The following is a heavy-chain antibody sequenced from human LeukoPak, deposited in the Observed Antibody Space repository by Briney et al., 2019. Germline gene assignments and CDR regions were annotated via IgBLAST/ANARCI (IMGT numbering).Heavy chain of an antibody. J-gene: IGHJ6*02. Sequence: SETLSLTCTVSGDSISSSSYYWGWIRQPPGKGLEWIGNIYYSGSTYYNPSLKSRVTISVDTPKNKFSLKLSSVTAADTAVYYCARLVGAPPSYYYGMDVWGQGTTVTVSS. D-gene: IGHD1-26*01. CDR1: GDSISSSSYY. CDR2: IYYSGST. CDR3: ARLVGAPPSYYYGMDV. V-gene: IGHV4-39*01.